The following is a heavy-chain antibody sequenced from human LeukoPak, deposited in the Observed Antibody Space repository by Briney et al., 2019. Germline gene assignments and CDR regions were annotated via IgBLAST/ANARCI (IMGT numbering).Heavy chain of an antibody. CDR2: IYTSGST. CDR3: ARDRSSGWESNDAFDI. CDR1: GGSISSGSYY. Sequence: SQTLSLTCTVSGGSISSGSYYWGWIRQPAGKGLEWIGRIYTSGSTNYNPSLKSRVTISVDTSKNQFSLKLSSVTAADTAVYYCARDRSSGWESNDAFDIWGQGTMVTVSS. V-gene: IGHV4-61*02. J-gene: IGHJ3*02. D-gene: IGHD1-26*01.